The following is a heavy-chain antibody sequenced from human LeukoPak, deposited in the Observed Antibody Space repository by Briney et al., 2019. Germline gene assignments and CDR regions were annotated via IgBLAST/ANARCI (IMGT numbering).Heavy chain of an antibody. Sequence: ASVKVSCKVSGHTLSEISMHWVRHAPGKGLEWMGSFDPEDGETMYAENFQGRFTMTEDTSRDTAYMELSSLRSEDTAVYFCATDKGGPGTTFHDPFDNWGQGTMVTVSS. CDR1: GHTLSEIS. CDR3: ATDKGGPGTTFHDPFDN. J-gene: IGHJ3*02. CDR2: FDPEDGET. D-gene: IGHD1-7*01. V-gene: IGHV1-24*01.